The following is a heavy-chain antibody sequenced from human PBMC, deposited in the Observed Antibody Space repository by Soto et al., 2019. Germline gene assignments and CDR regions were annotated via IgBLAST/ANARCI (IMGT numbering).Heavy chain of an antibody. CDR2: IKDSGDDT. Sequence: DVQLLESGGGLVQPGGSLTLSCAASGFSFSNYAMHWVRQAPGKGLEWVSTIKDSGDDTYYLDSVRGRFTISRDNSKNTLYLQMTSLRAEDTALYHCVKGGASYTSCWYANWGQGILVTVSS. CDR3: VKGGASYTSCWYAN. CDR1: GFSFSNYA. V-gene: IGHV3-23*01. D-gene: IGHD6-13*01. J-gene: IGHJ4*02.